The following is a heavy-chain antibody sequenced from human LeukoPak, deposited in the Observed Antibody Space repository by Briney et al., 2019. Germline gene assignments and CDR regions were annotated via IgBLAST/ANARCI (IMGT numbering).Heavy chain of an antibody. V-gene: IGHV3-23*01. Sequence: GGSLRLSCGGSGFTFSSYAMSWVRQAPGKGLEWVSVIGGSGGSTYYADFVKGRFTISRDDSKNTLYLQMNSLRAEDTAVYHCAKEGCTGTNCYINCWGQGTLVTVSS. J-gene: IGHJ4*02. CDR1: GFTFSSYA. D-gene: IGHD2-2*02. CDR3: AKEGCTGTNCYINC. CDR2: IGGSGGST.